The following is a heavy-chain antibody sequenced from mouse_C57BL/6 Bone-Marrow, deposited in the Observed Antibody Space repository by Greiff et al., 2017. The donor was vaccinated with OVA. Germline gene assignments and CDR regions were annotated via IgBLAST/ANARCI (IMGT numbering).Heavy chain of an antibody. J-gene: IGHJ4*01. CDR2: IVPETGGP. Sequence: LVRPGASVTLSCKASGYTFTDYEMHWVKQSPVHGLEWLGAIVPETGGPASNQKFTGKAILTADKSSSTAYMELRSLTSEDSAVYYCARGYSNDYAMDYWGRGTSVTVTA. D-gene: IGHD2-5*01. CDR1: GYTFTDYE. CDR3: ARGYSNDYAMDY. V-gene: IGHV1-15*01.